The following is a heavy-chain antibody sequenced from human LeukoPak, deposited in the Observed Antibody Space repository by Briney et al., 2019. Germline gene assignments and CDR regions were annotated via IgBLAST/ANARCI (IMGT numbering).Heavy chain of an antibody. CDR1: GFTFRTFA. CDR3: TRDRSRAEDD. D-gene: IGHD1-14*01. V-gene: IGHV3-7*01. J-gene: IGHJ4*02. CDR2: INQGGSDK. Sequence: GGSLRLSCAASGFTFRTFAMHWVRQAPGKGLEWVANINQGGSDKYYVDSVKGRFTISRDNANNLLYLQMNSLRGEDTAVYYCTRDRSRAEDDWGQGTLVTVSS.